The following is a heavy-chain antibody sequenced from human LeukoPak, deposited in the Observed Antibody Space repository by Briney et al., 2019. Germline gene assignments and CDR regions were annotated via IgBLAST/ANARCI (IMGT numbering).Heavy chain of an antibody. CDR1: GGSFSGYY. J-gene: IGHJ2*01. V-gene: IGHV4-34*01. CDR2: INHSGST. Sequence: PSETLSLTCAVYGGSFSGYYWSWIRQPPGKGLEWIGEINHSGSTNYNPSLKSRVTISVDTSKNQFSLKLSSVTAADTAVYYCARAEGYFDLWGRGTLVTVSS. CDR3: ARAEGYFDL.